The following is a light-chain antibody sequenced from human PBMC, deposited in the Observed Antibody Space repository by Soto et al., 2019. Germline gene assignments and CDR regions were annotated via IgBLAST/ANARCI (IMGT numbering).Light chain of an antibody. Sequence: IQLTQSPSSLSASVGDRVTIACRASHVISRNLAWYERRPGRAPKVLINAASTMQMGVPSRFTGSGSVTDFTLTISSLQSEDFATDYCQQLKSYPITFGQGARLEI. CDR1: HVISRN. V-gene: IGKV1-9*01. CDR2: AAS. CDR3: QQLKSYPIT. J-gene: IGKJ5*01.